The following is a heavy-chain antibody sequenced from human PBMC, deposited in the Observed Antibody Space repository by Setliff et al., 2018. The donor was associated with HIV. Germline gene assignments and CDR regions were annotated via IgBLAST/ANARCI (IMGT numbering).Heavy chain of an antibody. V-gene: IGHV4-59*11. Sequence: NPSETLSLTCIVSGASFTDHYWSWIRQPPGKGLEWIGYLFHTGDTDYNPPPESRVTISVDRSKNQFSLQLTSVTAADTAVYYCARDNRVMALNYYYYYMDVWGKGTTVTVSS. J-gene: IGHJ6*03. D-gene: IGHD2-21*01. CDR2: LFHTGDT. CDR3: ARDNRVMALNYYYYYMDV. CDR1: GASFTDHY.